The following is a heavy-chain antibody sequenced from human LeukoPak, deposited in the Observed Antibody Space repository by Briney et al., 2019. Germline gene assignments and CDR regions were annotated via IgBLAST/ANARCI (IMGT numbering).Heavy chain of an antibody. V-gene: IGHV1-18*01. CDR2: ISAYNGNT. CDR1: GYTFTSYG. J-gene: IGHJ4*02. D-gene: IGHD6-13*01. CDR3: ATTVSSSFPDFDY. Sequence: APVKVSCKGSGYTFTSYGISWVRQAPGQRVEGMGWISAYNGNTNYAQKLQGRVTMTTDTSTSTAYMELRSLRSDDTAVYYCATTVSSSFPDFDYWGQGTLVTVSS.